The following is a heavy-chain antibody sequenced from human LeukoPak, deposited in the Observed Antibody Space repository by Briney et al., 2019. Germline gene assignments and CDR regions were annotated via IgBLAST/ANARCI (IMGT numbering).Heavy chain of an antibody. J-gene: IGHJ6*03. V-gene: IGHV4-59*01. Sequence: PSETLSLTCAVSGGSISSYYWSWIRQPPGKGLEWIGYIYYSGSTNYNPSLKSRVTISVDTSKNQFSLKLSSVTAADTAVYYCARTTEGGYTYDYFYYYYMDVWGKGTTVTISS. D-gene: IGHD5-18*01. CDR3: ARTTEGGYTYDYFYYYYMDV. CDR2: IYYSGST. CDR1: GGSISSYY.